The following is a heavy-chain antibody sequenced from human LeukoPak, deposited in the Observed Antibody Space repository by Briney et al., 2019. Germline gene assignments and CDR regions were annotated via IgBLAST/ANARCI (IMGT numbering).Heavy chain of an antibody. Sequence: PGGSLRLSCAVSGFTFSSHAMSWVRQAPGKGLEWVSAISGSGADTYYADSVKGRFTISRDNSKNTLSLQMNSLRAEDTAAYYCAKEGYQTGTTSKGYYDYWGQGTLVTVSS. CDR1: GFTFSSHA. V-gene: IGHV3-23*01. CDR2: ISGSGADT. D-gene: IGHD1-7*01. J-gene: IGHJ4*02. CDR3: AKEGYQTGTTSKGYYDY.